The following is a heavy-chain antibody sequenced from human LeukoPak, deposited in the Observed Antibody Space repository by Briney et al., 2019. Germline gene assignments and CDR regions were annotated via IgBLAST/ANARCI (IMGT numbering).Heavy chain of an antibody. CDR3: ARVVTYYGMDV. D-gene: IGHD5-18*01. J-gene: IGHJ6*02. CDR2: IYYSGST. V-gene: IGHV4-30-4*01. Sequence: PSGTLSLTCTVSGGSISSGDYYWSWIRQPPGKGLEWIGYIYYSGSTYYNPSLKSRVTISVDTSKNQFSLKLSSVTAADTAVYYCARVVTYYGMDVWGQGTTVTVSS. CDR1: GGSISSGDYY.